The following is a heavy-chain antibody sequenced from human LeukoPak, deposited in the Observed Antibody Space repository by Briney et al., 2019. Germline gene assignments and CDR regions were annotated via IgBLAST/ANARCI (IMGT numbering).Heavy chain of an antibody. CDR3: ARALRGPEYYYYYMDV. V-gene: IGHV4-34*01. CDR2: INHSGST. Sequence: PSETLSLTCTVSGGSISSYYWSWIRQPPGKGLEWIGEINHSGSTNYNPSLKSRVTISVDTSKNQFSLKLSSVTAADTAVYYCARALRGPEYYYYYMDVWGKGTTVTISS. J-gene: IGHJ6*03. CDR1: GGSISSYY.